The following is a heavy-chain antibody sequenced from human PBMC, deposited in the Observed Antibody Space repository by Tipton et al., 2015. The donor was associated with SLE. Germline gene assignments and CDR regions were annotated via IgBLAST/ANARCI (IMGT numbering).Heavy chain of an antibody. V-gene: IGHV1-18*01. Sequence: QSGAEVKKPGASVKVSCKASGYTFTSYGISWVRQAPGQGLEWMGWINAYNGNTNYAQKLQGRVTMTTDTSTSTAYMELRSLRSDDTAVYYCVLVITNYYYYYMDVWGKGTTVTVSS. D-gene: IGHD3-9*01. J-gene: IGHJ6*03. CDR3: VLVITNYYYYYMDV. CDR1: GYTFTSYG. CDR2: INAYNGNT.